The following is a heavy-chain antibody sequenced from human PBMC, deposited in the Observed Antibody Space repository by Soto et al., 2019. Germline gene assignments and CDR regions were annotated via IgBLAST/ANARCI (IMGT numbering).Heavy chain of an antibody. CDR3: ARHAAYDSVWGKSDGSDY. J-gene: IGHJ4*02. Sequence: QLQLQESGPGLVKPSETLSLACTVSGGSISSNSYYWDWIRQPPGKGLEWIGSMYYCGATYHNPSLQSRVTISVDTSKNQFSLHLSSVTAADTAVYYCARHAAYDSVWGKSDGSDYWGQGTLVTVSS. V-gene: IGHV4-39*01. CDR2: MYYCGAT. CDR1: GGSISSNSYY. D-gene: IGHD3-16*01.